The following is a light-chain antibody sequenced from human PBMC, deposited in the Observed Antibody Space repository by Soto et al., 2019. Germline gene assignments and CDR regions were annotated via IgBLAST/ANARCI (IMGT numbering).Light chain of an antibody. Sequence: DIQMTKSPSTLSASVGDRVTITCRASQSISSWLAWYQQKPGKAPKLLIYDASSLEGGVPSRFSGSGSGTEFTLTLSSRQPDDFSTYYCQPYNSYSQTFGQGTKVEI. CDR2: DAS. V-gene: IGKV1-5*01. J-gene: IGKJ1*01. CDR1: QSISSW. CDR3: QPYNSYSQT.